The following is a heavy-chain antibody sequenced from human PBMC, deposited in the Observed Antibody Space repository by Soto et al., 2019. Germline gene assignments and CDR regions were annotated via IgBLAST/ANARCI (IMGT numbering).Heavy chain of an antibody. CDR2: IIPIDATV. D-gene: IGHD3-10*01. J-gene: IGHJ6*01. V-gene: IGHV1-69*12. CDR1: GGTFSNYA. Sequence: QDQLVQSGAEVKKPGSSVKVSCKASGGTFSNYALISWVRQAPGQGLEWMGGIIPIDATVNYAQKFQGRITITADESTTTAYMDLGSLRSEDTAVYYCARDLLGFGYTYADVWGQGTTVTVSS. CDR3: ARDLLGFGYTYADV.